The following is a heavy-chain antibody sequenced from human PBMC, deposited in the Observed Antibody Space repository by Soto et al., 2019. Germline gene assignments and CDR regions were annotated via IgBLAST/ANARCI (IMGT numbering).Heavy chain of an antibody. V-gene: IGHV3-74*01. D-gene: IGHD4-17*01. CDR3: ARDYGDYPPSDY. CDR1: GFTFSSYG. CDR2: INSDGHST. J-gene: IGHJ4*02. Sequence: GGSLRLSCVGSGFTFSSYGMNWVRQAPGKGLVWVSRINSDGHSTSYADSVKGRFTISRDNAKNTLYLQMNSLRAEDTAVYYCARDYGDYPPSDYWGQGTLVTVSS.